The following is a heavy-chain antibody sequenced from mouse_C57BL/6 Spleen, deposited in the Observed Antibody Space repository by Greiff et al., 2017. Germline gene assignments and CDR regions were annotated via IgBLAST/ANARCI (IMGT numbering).Heavy chain of an antibody. J-gene: IGHJ4*01. CDR3: ARELSYAMDY. V-gene: IGHV3-6*01. Sequence: EVKLMESGPGLVKPSQSLSLTCSVTGYSITSGYYWNWIRQFPGNKLEWMGYISYDGSNNYNPSLKNRISITRDTSKNQFFLKLNSVTTEDTATYYCARELSYAMDYWGQGTSVTVSS. CDR2: ISYDGSN. CDR1: GYSITSGYY.